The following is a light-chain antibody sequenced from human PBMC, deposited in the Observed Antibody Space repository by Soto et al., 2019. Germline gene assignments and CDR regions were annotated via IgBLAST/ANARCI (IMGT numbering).Light chain of an antibody. V-gene: IGKV3-20*01. J-gene: IGKJ1*01. CDR2: GAS. Sequence: EIVLTQSPGTLSLSPGERATLSCRANQSVSSSYLAWYQQKPGQAPRLLIYGASSRATGIPDRFSDSGSGTDFTLTISRLEPEDFAVYYCQQYGSSPRTFGQGTKVEIK. CDR1: QSVSSSY. CDR3: QQYGSSPRT.